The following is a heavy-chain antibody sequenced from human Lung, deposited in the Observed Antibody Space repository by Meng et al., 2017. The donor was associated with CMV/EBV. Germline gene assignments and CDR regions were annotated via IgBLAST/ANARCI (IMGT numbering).Heavy chain of an antibody. D-gene: IGHD1-1*01. Sequence: GESLKIFCAASKFTFDDYGIRWVRQTPGKGLEWVSGIIRNGESTGHADSVKGRFTISRDNIKNSLYLQMNSLRAEDTAFYYCASGYVGGPVDYWGQGTVVTVYS. V-gene: IGHV3-20*04. CDR3: ASGYVGGPVDY. J-gene: IGHJ4*02. CDR2: IIRNGEST. CDR1: KFTFDDYG.